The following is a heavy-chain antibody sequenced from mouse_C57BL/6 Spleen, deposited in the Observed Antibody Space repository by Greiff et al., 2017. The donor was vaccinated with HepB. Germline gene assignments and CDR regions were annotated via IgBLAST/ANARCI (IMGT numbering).Heavy chain of an antibody. CDR3: ARGYYYGSSSFAY. V-gene: IGHV2-2*01. CDR2: IWSGGST. J-gene: IGHJ3*01. CDR1: GFSLTSYG. Sequence: QVTLKVSGPGLVQPSQSLSITCTVSGFSLTSYGVHWVRQSPGKGLEWLGVIWSGGSTDYNAAFISRLSISKDNSKSQVFFKMNSLQADDTAIYYCARGYYYGSSSFAYWGQGTLVTVSA. D-gene: IGHD1-1*01.